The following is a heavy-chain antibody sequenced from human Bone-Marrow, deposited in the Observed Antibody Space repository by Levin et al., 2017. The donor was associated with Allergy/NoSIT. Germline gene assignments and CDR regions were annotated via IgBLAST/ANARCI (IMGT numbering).Heavy chain of an antibody. V-gene: IGHV3-30*18. CDR2: ILYDGSNK. CDR1: GFTFSSYA. J-gene: IGHJ4*02. CDR3: AKGYSYGRQQMDALFDY. Sequence: TGGSLRLSCAASGFTFSSYAMHWVRQAPGKGLEWVAVILYDGSNKYYADSVKGRFTISRDNSKSTLYLQMNSLRAEDTAVYYCAKGYSYGRQQMDALFDYWGQGTLVTVSS. D-gene: IGHD5-18*01.